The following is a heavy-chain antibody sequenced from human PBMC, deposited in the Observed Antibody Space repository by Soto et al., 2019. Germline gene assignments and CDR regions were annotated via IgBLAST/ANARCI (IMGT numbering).Heavy chain of an antibody. J-gene: IGHJ4*02. CDR3: ARTEWRTTGNTLFEY. V-gene: IGHV4-30-2*01. D-gene: IGHD1-1*01. Sequence: PSETLSLTCAVSGGSISSGGYSRSWIRQPPGKGLEWIGYIYHSGSTYYNPSLKSRVTISVDRSKNQFSLKLSSVTAADTAVYYCARTEWRTTGNTLFEYWGQGTRVTVSS. CDR2: IYHSGST. CDR1: GGSISSGGYS.